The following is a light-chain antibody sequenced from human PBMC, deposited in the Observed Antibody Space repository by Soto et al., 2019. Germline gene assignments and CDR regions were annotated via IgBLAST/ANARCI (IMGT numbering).Light chain of an antibody. CDR1: SSNIGSNT. J-gene: IGLJ1*01. CDR3: ETWDSYSHV. V-gene: IGLV1-44*01. CDR2: SNS. Sequence: QSVLTQPPSASGTPGQRVTISCSGSSSNIGSNTVNWYQQLPGTAPKLLIYSNSQRPSGVPDRFSGSKSGTSASLAISGLQSEDEADYYCETWDSYSHVFGTGTKLTVL.